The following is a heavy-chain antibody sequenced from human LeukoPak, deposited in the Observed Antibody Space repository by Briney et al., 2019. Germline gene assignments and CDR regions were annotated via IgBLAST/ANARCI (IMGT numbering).Heavy chain of an antibody. J-gene: IGHJ4*02. CDR2: ISTYNGNT. D-gene: IGHD2-2*01. Sequence: ASVTVSCTASGYTFTSYGISWVRQAPGQGLGWVGWISTYNGNTFYAQKFEGRVSMTTDTSTNTVYMDLRSLRSDDTAVYYCARDLEHCRNIICSNSAYWGQGTLVTVSS. CDR3: ARDLEHCRNIICSNSAY. V-gene: IGHV1-18*01. CDR1: GYTFTSYG.